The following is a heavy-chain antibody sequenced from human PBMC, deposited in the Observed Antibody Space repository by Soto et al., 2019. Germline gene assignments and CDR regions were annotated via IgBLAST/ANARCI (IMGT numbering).Heavy chain of an antibody. CDR3: ARDKITGLFDY. CDR2: INHSGST. V-gene: IGHV4-34*01. CDR1: GGSFSGYY. J-gene: IGHJ4*02. Sequence: QVQLQQWGAGLLKPSETLSLTCAVYGGSFSGYYWPWIRQPPGTGLEWMGEINHSGSTNYNPSLKSRVTISVDTSKNQFSLKLTSVTAADTAVYYWARDKITGLFDYWGQGTLVTVSS. D-gene: IGHD2-8*02.